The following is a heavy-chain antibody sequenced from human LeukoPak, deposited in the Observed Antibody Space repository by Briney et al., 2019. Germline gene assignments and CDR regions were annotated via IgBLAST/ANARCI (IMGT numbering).Heavy chain of an antibody. CDR3: AKTRGYCSGGSCYGDS. J-gene: IGHJ4*02. CDR2: ISNSGDST. CDR1: GFSFSNYA. Sequence: GGSLRLSCSASGFSFSNYAMTWVRQAPGKGLEWVSTISNSGDSTYYADSVKGRFTISRDSSKNTVSLQMNSLRAEDAALYYCAKTRGYCSGGSCYGDSWGQGTLVTVSS. D-gene: IGHD2-15*01. V-gene: IGHV3-23*01.